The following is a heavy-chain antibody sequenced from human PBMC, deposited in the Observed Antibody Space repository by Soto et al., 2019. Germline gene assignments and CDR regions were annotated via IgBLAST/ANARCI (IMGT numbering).Heavy chain of an antibody. J-gene: IGHJ3*02. CDR3: AKVGYCSGGSCYSDDAFDI. D-gene: IGHD2-15*01. Sequence: PGGSLRLSCAASGFTFSSFGMHWVRQAPGKGLEWVALISSDGNNKFYADSVKGRFTISRDNSKNTLYLQMNSLRAEDTAIYYCAKVGYCSGGSCYSDDAFDIWGQGAVVTVSS. CDR2: ISSDGNNK. CDR1: GFTFSSFG. V-gene: IGHV3-30*18.